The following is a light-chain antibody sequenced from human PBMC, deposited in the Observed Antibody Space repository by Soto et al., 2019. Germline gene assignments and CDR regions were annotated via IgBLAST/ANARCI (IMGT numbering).Light chain of an antibody. J-gene: IGLJ1*01. CDR2: EVT. V-gene: IGLV2-14*01. CDR3: SSYTTRAPYV. CDR1: SSDVGAYNF. Sequence: QSVLTQPASVSGSPGQSITISCTGTSSDVGAYNFVSWYQHHPGRAPKLIIYEVTIRPSGVSNRFSGSKSGNTASLTISGLQDEEEAASYCSSYTTRAPYVFGSGTKVTV.